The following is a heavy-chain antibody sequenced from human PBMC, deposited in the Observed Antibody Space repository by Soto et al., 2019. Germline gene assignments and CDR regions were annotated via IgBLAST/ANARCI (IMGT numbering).Heavy chain of an antibody. Sequence: EVQLVESGGGLVQPGGSLRLSCAGSGFSFSTYWMHWVRHVPGKGLVWVSRIKGDGTSTTYADSVKGRFTISRDNARNKMYLKMSSLRVDDTAVYYCARDIVYGPFGHSGPRGMDVWGHGTTVTVSS. V-gene: IGHV3-74*03. CDR3: ARDIVYGPFGHSGPRGMDV. D-gene: IGHD3-10*01. CDR1: GFSFSTYW. CDR2: IKGDGTST. J-gene: IGHJ6*02.